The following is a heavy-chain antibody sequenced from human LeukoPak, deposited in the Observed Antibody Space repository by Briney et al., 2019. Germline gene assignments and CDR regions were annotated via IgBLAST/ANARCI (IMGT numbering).Heavy chain of an antibody. V-gene: IGHV4-4*02. CDR3: ARTYYSTSGSYSPDY. D-gene: IGHD3-10*01. CDR2: IYHSGKT. CDR1: GGSISSSNW. Sequence: PSGTLSLTCAASGGSISSSNWWSWVRQPPGKGLEWIGEIYHSGKTNYDPSLKSRVTISVDKYKNKFSLKMSSVTAADPAVYYCARTYYSTSGSYSPDYWGQGTLVSVSS. J-gene: IGHJ4*02.